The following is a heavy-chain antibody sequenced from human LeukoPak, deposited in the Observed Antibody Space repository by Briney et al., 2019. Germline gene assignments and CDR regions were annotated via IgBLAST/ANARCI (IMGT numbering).Heavy chain of an antibody. CDR2: LSGSGGSA. J-gene: IGHJ3*02. V-gene: IGHV3-23*01. CDR3: AKGREYSYVYDASDI. CDR1: GFTFSSYA. D-gene: IGHD3-16*01. Sequence: PGGSLRLSCAASGFTFSSYAMSWVRQAPGKGLEWVSGLSGSGGSAYYADSVKGRFTISRDNSKNTLYLQMNTLRVEDTAEYYCAKGREYSYVYDASDIWGQGTMVTVSS.